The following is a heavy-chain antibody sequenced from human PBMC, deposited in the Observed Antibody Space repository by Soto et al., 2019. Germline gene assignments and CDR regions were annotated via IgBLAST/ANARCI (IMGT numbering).Heavy chain of an antibody. CDR2: INGSSTTL. CDR3: ARGDRFRCKGGHCFSDGLFLS. J-gene: IGHJ5*02. V-gene: IGHV3-48*02. CDR1: GFDFGIYS. Sequence: EVQLVESGGDLVQRGGSLRLSCAASGFDFGIYSMNWVRQAPGKGLEWISYINGSSTTLYYADSVRGRFIISRDNAENSLYLQMNRLRDDDTAVYFCARGDRFRCKGGHCFSDGLFLSWGQGTLVTVSP. D-gene: IGHD2-21*02.